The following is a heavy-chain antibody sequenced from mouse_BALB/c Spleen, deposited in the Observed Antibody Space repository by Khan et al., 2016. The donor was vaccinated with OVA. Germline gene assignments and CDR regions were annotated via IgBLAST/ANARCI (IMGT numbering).Heavy chain of an antibody. J-gene: IGHJ3*01. Sequence: QVQLKQSGAELARPGASVKLSCKVSGYSFTDYYINWVKQRTGQGLEWIGEISPGSGDTYYNEKFKGKATLTADKSSSTAYMQLSSLTSEASAVYFCARRNYFGYTCAYWGQGTLVTVSA. CDR3: ARRNYFGYTCAY. CDR1: GYSFTDYY. V-gene: IGHV1-77*01. D-gene: IGHD1-2*01. CDR2: ISPGSGDT.